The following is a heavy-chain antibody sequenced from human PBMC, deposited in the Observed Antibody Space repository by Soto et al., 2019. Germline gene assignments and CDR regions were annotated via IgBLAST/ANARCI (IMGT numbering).Heavy chain of an antibody. CDR1: GYTFTSYA. CDR2: INAGNGNT. D-gene: IGHD6-19*01. V-gene: IGHV1-3*01. J-gene: IGHJ5*02. CDR3: ARVMKSYSSGSYRWFDP. Sequence: QVQLVQSGAEVKKPGASVKVSCKASGYTFTSYAMHWVRQAPGQRLEWMGWINAGNGNTKYSQKFQGRGTITRDTSASTAYMELSSLRSEDTAVYYCARVMKSYSSGSYRWFDPWGQETLVTVSS.